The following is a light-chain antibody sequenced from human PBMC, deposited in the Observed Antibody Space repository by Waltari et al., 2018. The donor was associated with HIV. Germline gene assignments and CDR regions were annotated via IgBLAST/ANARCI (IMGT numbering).Light chain of an antibody. J-gene: IGKJ4*01. V-gene: IGKV3-15*01. Sequence: EILMTQPPATLSASSGERVTLSCRSSQSVSNNLAGYQRKPGQAPRLLIYDASTRAAGIPASFSGGASETEFTLTISSWQSEDFVVYCCQQYNIWPVNLGGGTKVEIK. CDR3: QQYNIWPVN. CDR1: QSVSNN. CDR2: DAS.